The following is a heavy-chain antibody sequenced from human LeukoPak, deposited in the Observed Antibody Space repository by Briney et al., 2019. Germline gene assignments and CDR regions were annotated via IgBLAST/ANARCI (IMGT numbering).Heavy chain of an antibody. Sequence: GGSLRLSCAASGFTFSVSWMSWVRQAPGKGLEWVANIKYDGNEKYYVDSVKGRFTISRDNAKNSLYLQMNSLRAEDTAVYYCARVIRTVTTYYFDYWGQGTLVTVSS. J-gene: IGHJ4*02. CDR1: GFTFSVSW. V-gene: IGHV3-7*01. D-gene: IGHD4-17*01. CDR3: ARVIRTVTTYYFDY. CDR2: IKYDGNEK.